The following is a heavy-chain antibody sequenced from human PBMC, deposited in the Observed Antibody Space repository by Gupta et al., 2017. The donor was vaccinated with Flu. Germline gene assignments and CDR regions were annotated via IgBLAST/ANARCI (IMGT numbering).Heavy chain of an antibody. D-gene: IGHD3-10*01. Sequence: EVQLVESGGGLVQTGGSLRLSCAASGLNFSRYWMSWVRPAPGKGLEWVANIKQDGSEKYYVDSVKGRFTISRDNAKNSMYLQMNSLRVEDTAVYYCARESYYGSGSSGWFDPWGQGTLVTVSS. CDR1: GLNFSRYW. V-gene: IGHV3-7*01. J-gene: IGHJ5*02. CDR2: IKQDGSEK. CDR3: ARESYYGSGSSGWFDP.